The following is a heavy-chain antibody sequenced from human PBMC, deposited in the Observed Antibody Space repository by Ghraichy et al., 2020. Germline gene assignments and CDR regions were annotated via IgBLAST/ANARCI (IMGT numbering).Heavy chain of an antibody. J-gene: IGHJ3*02. D-gene: IGHD2-2*01. CDR2: MYYTGAT. CDR1: NYSISRGFY. Sequence: SETLSLTCTVSNYSISRGFYWGWIRQSPGKGLEWIGSMYYTGATYYNPSLKSRLTISVDTSKDQFSLRLSSVTAADTAVYYCASSIYCSTSSCSALDAFDIWGQGTMVTVSS. CDR3: ASSIYCSTSSCSALDAFDI. V-gene: IGHV4-38-2*02.